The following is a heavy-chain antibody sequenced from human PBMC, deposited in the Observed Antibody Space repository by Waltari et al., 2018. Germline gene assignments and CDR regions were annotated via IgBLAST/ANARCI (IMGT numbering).Heavy chain of an antibody. CDR1: GFTFSNYA. V-gene: IGHV3-23*01. CDR3: EVSSSSFGNY. Sequence: EVKLLQSGGDLVQPGGSLRISCAASGFTFSNYAMDWVRQAPGEGLEWVSSISGSGDSVDSADSVKGRFTTSRDNSKNIMYLQMNSLRVEDTALYYCEVSSSSFGNYWGQGALVTVSS. CDR2: ISGSGDSV. D-gene: IGHD6-6*01. J-gene: IGHJ4*02.